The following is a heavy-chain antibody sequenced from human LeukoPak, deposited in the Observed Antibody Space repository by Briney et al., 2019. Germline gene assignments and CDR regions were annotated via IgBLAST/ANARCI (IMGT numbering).Heavy chain of an antibody. J-gene: IGHJ4*02. Sequence: PSETLSLTCAVYGGSFSGYYWSWIRQPPGKGLEWIGYIYFSGSTNYNPSLKSRVTISVDTSKNQFSLKLSSVTAADTAVYYCARGALNFDYWGQGTLVTVSS. V-gene: IGHV4-59*12. CDR1: GGSFSGYY. CDR2: IYFSGST. CDR3: ARGALNFDY.